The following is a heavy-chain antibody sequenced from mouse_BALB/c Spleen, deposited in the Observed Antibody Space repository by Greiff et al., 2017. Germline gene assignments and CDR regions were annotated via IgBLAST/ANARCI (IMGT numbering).Heavy chain of an antibody. CDR3: ARGYDGYSWFAY. D-gene: IGHD2-3*01. J-gene: IGHJ3*01. Sequence: EVKLVESGGDLVKPGGSLKLSCAASGFTFSSYGMSWVRQTPGKRLEWVATISSGGSYTYYPDSVKGRFTLSRDNAKNTLYLQMSSLKSEDTAMYYCARGYDGYSWFAYWGQGTLVTVSA. CDR2: ISSGGSYT. V-gene: IGHV5-6*01. CDR1: GFTFSSYG.